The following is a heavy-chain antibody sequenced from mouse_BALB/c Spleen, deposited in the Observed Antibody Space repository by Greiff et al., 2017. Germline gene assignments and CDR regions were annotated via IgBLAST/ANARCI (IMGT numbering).Heavy chain of an antibody. CDR3: ARDGYYSSFDD. CDR2: IDTSDSYT. Sequence: QVQLKQPGAELVMPGASVKMSCKASGYTFTDYWMHWVKQRPGQGLEWIGAIDTSDSYTSYNQKFKGKATLTVDESSSTAYMQLSSLTSEDSAVYYCARDGYYSSFDDWGQGTTLTVSS. J-gene: IGHJ2*01. V-gene: IGHV1-69*01. CDR1: GYTFTDYW. D-gene: IGHD2-3*01.